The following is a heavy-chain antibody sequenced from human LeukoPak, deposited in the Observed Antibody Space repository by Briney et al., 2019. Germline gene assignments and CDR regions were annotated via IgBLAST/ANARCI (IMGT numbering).Heavy chain of an antibody. CDR2: IGSNGVDT. D-gene: IGHD1-1*01. V-gene: IGHV3-23*01. CDR3: VRAYTTSGTYSEP. J-gene: IGHJ4*02. Sequence: GGSLRLSCTAAGFTFSTYAMGWARQAPGKGLEWVSGIGSNGVDTYYADSAKGRFTISRDNSKNTVYLQMNSLRAEDTALYYCVRAYTTSGTYSEPWGQGTLVTVSS. CDR1: GFTFSTYA.